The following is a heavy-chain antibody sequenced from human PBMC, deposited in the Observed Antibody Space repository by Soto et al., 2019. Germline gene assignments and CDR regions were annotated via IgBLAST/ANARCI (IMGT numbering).Heavy chain of an antibody. CDR3: ARDQPAMVQGVFDY. CDR1: GGSISSYY. V-gene: IGHV4-4*07. Sequence: SETLSLTCTVPGGSISSYYWSWIRQPAGKGLEWIGRIYTSGSTNYNPSLKSRVTMSVDTSKNQFSLKLSSVTAADTAVYYCARDQPAMVQGVFDYWGQGTLVTVSS. D-gene: IGHD3-10*01. J-gene: IGHJ4*02. CDR2: IYTSGST.